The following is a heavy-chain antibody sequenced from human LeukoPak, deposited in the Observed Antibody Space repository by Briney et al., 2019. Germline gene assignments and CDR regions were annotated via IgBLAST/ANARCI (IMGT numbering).Heavy chain of an antibody. Sequence: SVKVSCKASGFTFTSSAVQWVRHARGQRLEWIGWIFVGSGNTNCAQKFQERVTITRDMSTSAAYMEVSSLRSEDTAVYYCAADPLWGDYGDHLGEHDAFDIWGQGTMVTVSS. CDR1: GFTFTSSA. J-gene: IGHJ3*02. CDR3: AADPLWGDYGDHLGEHDAFDI. D-gene: IGHD4-17*01. V-gene: IGHV1-58*01. CDR2: IFVGSGNT.